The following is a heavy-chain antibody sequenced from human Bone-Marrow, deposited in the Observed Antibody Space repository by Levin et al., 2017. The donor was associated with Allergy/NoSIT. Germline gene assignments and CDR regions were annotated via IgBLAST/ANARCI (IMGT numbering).Heavy chain of an antibody. CDR3: AREDFETYYFDH. Sequence: GESLKISCVASGFDFNTYWMSWVRQAPGKGLEWVADIKEDGSEMYYADSVKGRFTISRDNAINSFSLQMSSLRADDTAVYYCAREDFETYYFDHWGQGILVTVSS. CDR1: GFDFNTYW. D-gene: IGHD2-21*01. J-gene: IGHJ4*02. CDR2: IKEDGSEM. V-gene: IGHV3-7*03.